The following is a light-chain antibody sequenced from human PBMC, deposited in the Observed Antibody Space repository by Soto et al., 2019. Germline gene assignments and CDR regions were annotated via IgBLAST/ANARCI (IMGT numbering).Light chain of an antibody. CDR2: EGH. Sequence: QSALTQPASVSGSPGQSITISCTGTSSDIGSYNRVSWYQQPPGTAPKLMISEGHRRPSGVPDRFSGSTSVNSASLTISGLQADDEADYYCCLYIGATTYVFGTGTKVTVL. J-gene: IGLJ1*01. CDR1: SSDIGSYNR. CDR3: CLYIGATTYV. V-gene: IGLV2-23*01.